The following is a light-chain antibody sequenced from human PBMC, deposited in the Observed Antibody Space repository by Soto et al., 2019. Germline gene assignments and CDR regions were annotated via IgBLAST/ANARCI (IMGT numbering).Light chain of an antibody. CDR1: QSVSSSY. CDR3: QQFRT. Sequence: EIVLTQSPGTLSLSPGERATLSCRASQSVSSSYLAWYQQKPGQAPRLLIYGASSRATGIPDRFSGSGSGTDFPLTISRLEPEDFAVYYCQQFRTFGQGTRWKSN. V-gene: IGKV3-20*01. J-gene: IGKJ1*01. CDR2: GAS.